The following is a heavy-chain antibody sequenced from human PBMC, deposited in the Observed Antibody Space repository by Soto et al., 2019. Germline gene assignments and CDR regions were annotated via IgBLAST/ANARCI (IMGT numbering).Heavy chain of an antibody. V-gene: IGHV3-30*18. J-gene: IGHJ4*02. CDR2: ISYDGNNK. CDR1: GFTFSSYG. CDR3: AKDHLETTVTTPSY. Sequence: QVQLVESGGGVVQPGRSLRLSCAASGFTFSSYGMHWVRQAPGKGLEWVAVISYDGNNKYYADSVKGRFTISRDNFKNTLYLQVDSLRAEDTAMYYCAKDHLETTVTTPSYWSQGTLVTVSS. D-gene: IGHD4-17*01.